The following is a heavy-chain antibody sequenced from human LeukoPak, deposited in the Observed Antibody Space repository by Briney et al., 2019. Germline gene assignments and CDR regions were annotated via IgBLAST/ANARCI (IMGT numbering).Heavy chain of an antibody. V-gene: IGHV2-70*11. CDR3: ARMIETAGAAYYYYGMDV. CDR1: GFSLSTSGMC. J-gene: IGHJ6*02. CDR2: IDWDDDK. Sequence: ESGPTLVKPTQTLTLTCTFSGFSLSTSGMCVSWIRQPPGKALEWLARIDWDDDKYYSTSLKTRLTISKDTSKNQVVLTMTNMDPVDTATYYCARMIETAGAAYYYYGMDVWGQGTTVTVSS. D-gene: IGHD5-24*01.